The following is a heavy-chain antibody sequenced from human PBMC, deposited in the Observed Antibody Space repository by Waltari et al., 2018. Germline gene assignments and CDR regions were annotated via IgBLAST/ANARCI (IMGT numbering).Heavy chain of an antibody. Sequence: EVQLVESGGGLVKPGGSLRLSCAASGFTFSSYTMSWVRQAPGKGLEWVSSISSSSTYIYYADSVKGRFTISRDNAKNSLDLQMNSLRAEDTAVYYCARDFLSTVTKSFDPWGQGTLVTVSS. CDR3: ARDFLSTVTKSFDP. V-gene: IGHV3-21*01. CDR1: GFTFSSYT. J-gene: IGHJ5*02. D-gene: IGHD4-17*01. CDR2: ISSSSTYI.